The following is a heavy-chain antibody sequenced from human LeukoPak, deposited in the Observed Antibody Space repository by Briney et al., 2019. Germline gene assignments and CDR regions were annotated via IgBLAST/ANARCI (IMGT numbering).Heavy chain of an antibody. D-gene: IGHD6-19*01. CDR1: GFTFSSHW. Sequence: PGGSLRLSCEASGFTFSSHWMSWVRQAPGKGREWVAIIKQDGSEKDYVDSVTGRFTISRDNAKNSLYLQMNSLRDEDTAVYYCARETSAWRYGMDVWGQGTTVTVSS. V-gene: IGHV3-7*01. CDR3: ARETSAWRYGMDV. CDR2: IKQDGSEK. J-gene: IGHJ6*02.